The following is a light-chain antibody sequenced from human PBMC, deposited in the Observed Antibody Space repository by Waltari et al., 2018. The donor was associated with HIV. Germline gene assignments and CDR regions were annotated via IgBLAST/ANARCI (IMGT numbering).Light chain of an antibody. CDR3: AAWDDSLIGPV. J-gene: IGLJ3*02. V-gene: IGLV1-44*01. Sequence: QSVLTQPPSASGTPGQRVTISCSGSSSNIGSNTVNWYQQLPGTAPKLLIYSNNHRPSGVPDRLAGSKSGTSASLAISGLQSEDEANYYCAAWDDSLIGPVFGGGTKLTVL. CDR2: SNN. CDR1: SSNIGSNT.